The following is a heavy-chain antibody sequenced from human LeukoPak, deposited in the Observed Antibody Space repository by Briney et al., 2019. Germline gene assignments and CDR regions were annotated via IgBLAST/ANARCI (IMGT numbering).Heavy chain of an antibody. D-gene: IGHD3-9*01. J-gene: IGHJ5*02. Sequence: QPGRSLRLSCAASGFTFDDYAMHWVRQAPGKGLEWVSGISWNSGSIGYADSVKGRFTISRDNAKNSLYLQMNSLRAEDTALYYCAKAGDISTHGGGWFDPWGQGTLVTVSS. CDR3: AKAGDISTHGGGWFDP. CDR1: GFTFDDYA. CDR2: ISWNSGSI. V-gene: IGHV3-9*01.